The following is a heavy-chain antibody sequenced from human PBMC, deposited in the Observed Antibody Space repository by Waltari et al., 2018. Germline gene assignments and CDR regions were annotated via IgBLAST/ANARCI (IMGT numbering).Heavy chain of an antibody. CDR2: IYYSGNT. D-gene: IGHD1-26*01. Sequence: QLQLQESGPGLVKPSETLSLTCTVSGGSIRSASYYWGWIRQPPGKGLEWIGSIYYSGNTYYNPSLKSRVTMSVDTSKNQFSLKLSSVTAADTAVYYCARPEPAFDIWGQGTMVTVSS. J-gene: IGHJ3*02. CDR1: GGSIRSASYY. V-gene: IGHV4-39*01. CDR3: ARPEPAFDI.